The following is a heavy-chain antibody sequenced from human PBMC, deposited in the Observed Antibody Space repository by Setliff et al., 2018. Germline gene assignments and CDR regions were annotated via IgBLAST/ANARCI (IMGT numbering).Heavy chain of an antibody. D-gene: IGHD2-8*01. CDR1: GYSFSSNA. Sequence: ASVKVSCKASGYSFSSNAFHWVRQAPGQTLEWMGWISTYTGNTKYAQKLQGRITMTTDTSTSTAYMELRSLTSDDTAVYYCSRLVRYCTTTTCQRASGAEFWGQGTLVTVSS. CDR2: ISTYTGNT. V-gene: IGHV1-18*01. J-gene: IGHJ4*02. CDR3: SRLVRYCTTTTCQRASGAEF.